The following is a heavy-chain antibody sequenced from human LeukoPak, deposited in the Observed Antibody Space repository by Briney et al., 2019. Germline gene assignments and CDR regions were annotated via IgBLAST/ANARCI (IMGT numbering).Heavy chain of an antibody. J-gene: IGHJ4*02. CDR2: IIPIFGTA. CDR3: ARGLYSGSQLDY. CDR1: GGTFSSYA. V-gene: IGHV1-69*13. D-gene: IGHD1-26*01. Sequence: ASVKVSCKASGGTFSSYAISWVRQAPGQGLEWMGGIIPIFGTANYAQKFQGRVTITADESTSTAYMELRSPRSDDTAVYYCARGLYSGSQLDYWGQGTLVTVSS.